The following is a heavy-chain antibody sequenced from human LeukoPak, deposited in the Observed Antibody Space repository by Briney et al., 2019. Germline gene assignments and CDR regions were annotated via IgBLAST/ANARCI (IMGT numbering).Heavy chain of an antibody. D-gene: IGHD5-18*01. CDR1: GGSISSYY. Sequence: SETLSLTCTVSGGSISSYYWSWIRQPPGKGLEWIGYIYNSGSTNYSPSLKSRVTISVDTSKNQFSLKLSSVTAADTALYYCARASGYSYPYYYGMDVWGQGTTVTVSS. J-gene: IGHJ6*02. V-gene: IGHV4-59*01. CDR2: IYNSGST. CDR3: ARASGYSYPYYYGMDV.